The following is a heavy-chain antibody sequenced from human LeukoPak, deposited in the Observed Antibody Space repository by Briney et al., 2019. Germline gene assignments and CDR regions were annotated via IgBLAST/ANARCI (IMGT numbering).Heavy chain of an antibody. J-gene: IGHJ6*02. V-gene: IGHV4-59*01. CDR1: GGSISSYY. Sequence: SETLSLTCTASGGSISSYYWSWIRQPPGKGLEWIGYIYYSGSTNHNPSLKSRVTISVDTSKNQFSLKLSSVTAADTAVYYCARVNYYYYGMDVWGQGTTVTVSS. CDR3: ARVNYYYYGMDV. CDR2: IYYSGST.